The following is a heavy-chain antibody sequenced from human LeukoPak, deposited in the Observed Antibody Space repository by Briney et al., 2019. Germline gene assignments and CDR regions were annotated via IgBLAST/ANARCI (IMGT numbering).Heavy chain of an antibody. CDR2: ISSSSSTI. J-gene: IGHJ4*02. V-gene: IGHV3-48*02. CDR3: ARGPSYYYGSGSSDY. CDR1: GXTFSSYS. Sequence: GGSLRLSCAASGXTFSSYSMNWVRQAPGKGLEWVSYISSSSSTIYYADSVKGRFTISRDNAKNSLYLQMNSLRDEDTAVYYCARGPSYYYGSGSSDYWGQGTLVTVSS. D-gene: IGHD3-10*01.